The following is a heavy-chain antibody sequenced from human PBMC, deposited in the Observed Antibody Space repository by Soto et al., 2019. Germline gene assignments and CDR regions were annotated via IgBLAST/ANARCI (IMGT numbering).Heavy chain of an antibody. V-gene: IGHV3-23*01. CDR1: GFTFSSYA. Sequence: GGSLRLSCAASGFTFSSYAMSWVRQAPGKGLEWVSSISGSGGSTYHADSVRGRLTISRDNSKNTLYLKMNSLRAEDTAVYYCAKDSEVLVNRNHAYYSYGMDVWGQGTTVTVSS. CDR3: AKDSEVLVNRNHAYYSYGMDV. J-gene: IGHJ6*02. D-gene: IGHD2-8*02. CDR2: ISGSGGST.